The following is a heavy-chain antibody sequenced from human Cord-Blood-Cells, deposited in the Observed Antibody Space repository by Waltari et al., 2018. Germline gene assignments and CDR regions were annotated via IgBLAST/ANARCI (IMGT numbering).Heavy chain of an antibody. CDR3: ARGGSGVVVVPAAITWFDP. CDR2: INHSGST. J-gene: IGHJ5*02. CDR1: GGSFSGYY. V-gene: IGHV4-34*01. D-gene: IGHD2-2*01. Sequence: QVQLQQWGAGLLKPSETLSLTCAVYGGSFSGYYWSWIRQPHGKGLEWIGEINHSGSTNYNPSLKSRVTISVDTSKNQFSLKLSSVTAADTAVYYCARGGSGVVVVPAAITWFDPWGQGTLVTVSS.